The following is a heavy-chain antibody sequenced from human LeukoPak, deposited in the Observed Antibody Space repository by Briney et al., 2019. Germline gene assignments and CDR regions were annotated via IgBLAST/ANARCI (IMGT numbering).Heavy chain of an antibody. Sequence: PSETLSLTCTVSGGSISSYYWSWIRQPPGKGLEWIGYIDYSGSTNYNPSLESRVTISVDTSKNQFSLKLTSVTAADTAVYYCARIYYSSSYDYWYFDLWGRGTLVTVSS. CDR1: GGSISSYY. CDR2: IDYSGST. J-gene: IGHJ2*01. D-gene: IGHD6-13*01. V-gene: IGHV4-59*01. CDR3: ARIYYSSSYDYWYFDL.